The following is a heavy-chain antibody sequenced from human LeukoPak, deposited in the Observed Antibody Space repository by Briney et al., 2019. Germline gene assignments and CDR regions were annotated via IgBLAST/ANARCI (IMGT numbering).Heavy chain of an antibody. D-gene: IGHD3-10*01. J-gene: IGHJ6*03. V-gene: IGHV3-7*01. CDR3: AKYSPYGSGSSFPYYYYYYMDV. CDR1: GFTFSSYW. CDR2: IKQEGSER. Sequence: GGSLRLSCAASGFTFSSYWMSWVRQAPGKGLEWVANIKQEGSERYYVDSVKGRFTISRDNAKNSLYLQMNSLRAEDTAVYYCAKYSPYGSGSSFPYYYYYYMDVWGKGTTVTISS.